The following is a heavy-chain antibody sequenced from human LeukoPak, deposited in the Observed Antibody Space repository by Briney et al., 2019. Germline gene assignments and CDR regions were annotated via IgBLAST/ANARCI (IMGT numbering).Heavy chain of an antibody. J-gene: IGHJ4*02. CDR1: GFTFSSYS. D-gene: IGHD3-16*01. CDR2: ISSSSVTI. V-gene: IGHV3-48*01. CDR3: ARSMIAFVGAIDY. Sequence: GGSLRLSCAASGFTFSSYSVNWVRQAPGKGLEWISYISSSSVTIYYADSVRGRFTFSRDNARNSLSLLMNSLRVEDTAVYYCARSMIAFVGAIDYWGQGTQVTVSS.